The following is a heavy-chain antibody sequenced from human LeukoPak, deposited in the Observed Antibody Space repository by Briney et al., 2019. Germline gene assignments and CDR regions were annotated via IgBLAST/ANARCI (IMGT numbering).Heavy chain of an antibody. V-gene: IGHV1-46*01. J-gene: IGHJ4*02. D-gene: IGHD6-6*01. CDR2: INPSGGST. CDR1: GYTFTSDY. Sequence: ASVKVSCKASGYTFTSDYMHWVRRAPGQGLEWMGIINPSGGSTSYAQKFQGRVTMTRDTSTSTVYMELSSLRSEDTAVYYCARSPLSIAARPPFDYWGQGTLGTVSS. CDR3: ARSPLSIAARPPFDY.